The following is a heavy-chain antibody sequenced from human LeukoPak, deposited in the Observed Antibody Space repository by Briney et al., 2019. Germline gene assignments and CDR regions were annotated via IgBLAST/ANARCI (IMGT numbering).Heavy chain of an antibody. D-gene: IGHD3-22*01. CDR3: AKDSYYDSSGYYYFDY. J-gene: IGHJ4*02. V-gene: IGHV3-23*01. CDR2: TSGSGGST. Sequence: GGSLRLSCAASGFTFSSYAMSWVRQAPGKGLEWVSATSGSGGSTYYADSVKGRFTISRDKSKNTLYLQMNSLRAEDTAVYYCAKDSYYDSSGYYYFDYWGQGTLITVSS. CDR1: GFTFSSYA.